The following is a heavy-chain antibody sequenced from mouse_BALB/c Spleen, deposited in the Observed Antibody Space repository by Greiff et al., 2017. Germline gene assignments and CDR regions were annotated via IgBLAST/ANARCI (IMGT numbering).Heavy chain of an antibody. Sequence: EVKLQESGPELVKPGASVKISCKASGYTFTDYNMHWVKQSHGKSLEWIGYIYPYNGGTGYNQKFKSKATLTVDNSSSTAYMELRSLTSEDSAVYYCARGVDYGYAMDYWGQGTSVTVSS. CDR1: GYTFTDYN. D-gene: IGHD1-1*01. CDR2: IYPYNGGT. CDR3: ARGVDYGYAMDY. V-gene: IGHV1S29*02. J-gene: IGHJ4*01.